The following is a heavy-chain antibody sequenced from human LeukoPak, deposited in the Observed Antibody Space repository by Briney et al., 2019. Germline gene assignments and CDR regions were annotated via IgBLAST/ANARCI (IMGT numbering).Heavy chain of an antibody. V-gene: IGHV3-23*01. J-gene: IGHJ4*02. CDR3: AKGSLHPGIFDY. CDR1: GFTFSSYA. Sequence: PGGSLRLSCAASGFTFSSYAMSWVRQAPGKGLEWVSTISDSGGNTYYADSVKGRVTISRGNSKNTLYLQMNSLRAEDTAVYYCAKGSLHPGIFDYWGQGTLVTVSS. CDR2: ISDSGGNT.